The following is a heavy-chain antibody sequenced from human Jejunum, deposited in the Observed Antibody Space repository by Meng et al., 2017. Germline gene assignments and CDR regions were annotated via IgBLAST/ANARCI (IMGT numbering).Heavy chain of an antibody. CDR1: GFTFSSYS. D-gene: IGHD3-22*01. Sequence: GESLKISCAASGFTFSSYSMNWVRQAPGKGMEWVSSITGSSTYIYYADPVKGRFTISRDNARNSLYLQMNSLRAEDTAVYYCARSSSGPIYWGQGTLVTVSS. J-gene: IGHJ4*02. V-gene: IGHV3-21*01. CDR3: ARSSSGPIY. CDR2: ITGSSTYI.